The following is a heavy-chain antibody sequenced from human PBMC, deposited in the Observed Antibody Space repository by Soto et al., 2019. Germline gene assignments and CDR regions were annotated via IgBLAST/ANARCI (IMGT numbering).Heavy chain of an antibody. CDR2: IIPILGIA. J-gene: IGHJ6*03. CDR3: ARASSMVRGVIRSPSYYYYMDV. CDR1: GGTFSSYT. V-gene: IGHV1-69*02. Sequence: SVKVSCKASGGTFSSYTISWLRQAPGQGLKRMGRIIPILGIANYAQKFQGRVTITADKSTSTAYMELSSLRSEDTAVYYCARASSMVRGVIRSPSYYYYMDVWGKGTTVTVSS. D-gene: IGHD3-10*01.